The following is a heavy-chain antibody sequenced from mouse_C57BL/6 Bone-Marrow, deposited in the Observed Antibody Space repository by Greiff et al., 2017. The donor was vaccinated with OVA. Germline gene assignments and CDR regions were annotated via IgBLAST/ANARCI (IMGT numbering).Heavy chain of an antibody. Sequence: QVQLQQSGPELVRPGASVKISCKAPGYTFTSHCMQWVRQRPGQGLEWIGEIFPGGGSTNYNEKFKGKATLTVDTSSSTAYMQLSSLTSEDSAVYSCASGDGSYAWGAYWGQGTMVTVSA. CDR2: IFPGGGST. D-gene: IGHD2-12*01. CDR1: GYTFTSHC. CDR3: ASGDGSYAWGAY. J-gene: IGHJ3*01. V-gene: IGHV1-56*01.